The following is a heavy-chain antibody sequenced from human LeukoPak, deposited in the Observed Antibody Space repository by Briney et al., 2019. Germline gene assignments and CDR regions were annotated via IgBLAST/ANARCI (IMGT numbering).Heavy chain of an antibody. V-gene: IGHV4-39*07. CDR3: ARVSVHYYYYYMDV. Sequence: SSETLSLTCTVSGGSINSTSNYWGWIRQPPGKGLEWIGSIYYSGSTSYNPSLKSRVTISVDTSKNQFSLKLSSVTAADTAVYYCARVSVHYYYYYMDVWGKGTTVTVSS. D-gene: IGHD6-6*01. CDR2: IYYSGST. J-gene: IGHJ6*03. CDR1: GGSINSTSNY.